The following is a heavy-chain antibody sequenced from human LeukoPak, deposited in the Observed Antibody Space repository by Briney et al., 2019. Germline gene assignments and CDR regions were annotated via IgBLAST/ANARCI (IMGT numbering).Heavy chain of an antibody. Sequence: PSETLSLTCTVSGGSISGFYWSWIRQPPGKGLEWIGYMSNNGATTYNPSLKSRVTISIDMSNNHFSLTLKSVTAADKAVYYCARLKRRWLQLGYFDYWGQGTLVTVSS. J-gene: IGHJ4*02. CDR2: MSNNGAT. CDR3: ARLKRRWLQLGYFDY. D-gene: IGHD5-24*01. CDR1: GGSISGFY. V-gene: IGHV4-59*01.